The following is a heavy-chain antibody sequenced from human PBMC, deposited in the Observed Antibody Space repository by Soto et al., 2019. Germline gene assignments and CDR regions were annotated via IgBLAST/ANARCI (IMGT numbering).Heavy chain of an antibody. Sequence: ASVKVSCKASGYSFTDYHIHWVRQAPGQGLEWLGRVNPKSGGTSTAQKFQGWVTMTTDTSISTASMELTRLTSDDTAIYYCARGDSTDCSNGVCSFFYNHDTDVWGQGTTVTVSS. CDR3: ARGDSTDCSNGVCSFFYNHDTDV. CDR2: VNPKSGGT. CDR1: GYSFTDYH. D-gene: IGHD2-8*01. J-gene: IGHJ6*02. V-gene: IGHV1-2*04.